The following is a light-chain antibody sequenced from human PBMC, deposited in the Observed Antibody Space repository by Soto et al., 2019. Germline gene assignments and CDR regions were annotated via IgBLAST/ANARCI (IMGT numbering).Light chain of an antibody. Sequence: EIVMTQSPGTLSLSPGERATLSCRASQSVTSSYLAWYQQKPGQAPRLLSYGASSRATRIPDRFGGSGSGTDFTLTIRRLEPEDFAVYYCQQYGSSPYTFCQGTKLDIK. CDR3: QQYGSSPYT. V-gene: IGKV3-20*01. J-gene: IGKJ2*01. CDR2: GAS. CDR1: QSVTSSY.